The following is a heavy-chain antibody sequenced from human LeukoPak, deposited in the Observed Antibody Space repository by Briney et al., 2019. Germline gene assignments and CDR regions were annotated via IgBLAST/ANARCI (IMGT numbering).Heavy chain of an antibody. CDR1: GYTFTTYG. CDR2: ISTYNGNT. Sequence: ASVKVSCKASGYTFTTYGISWVRQAPGEGLEWMGWISTYNGNTNYAQNLQGRVTMTTDTSTSTAYMELRSLRSDDTAVYYCARRYYDSSGNYDYFDYWGQGTLVTVSS. J-gene: IGHJ4*02. D-gene: IGHD3-22*01. V-gene: IGHV1-18*01. CDR3: ARRYYDSSGNYDYFDY.